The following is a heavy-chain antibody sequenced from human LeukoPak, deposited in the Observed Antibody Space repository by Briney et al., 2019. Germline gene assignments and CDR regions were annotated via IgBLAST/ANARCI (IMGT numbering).Heavy chain of an antibody. CDR2: IYYSGST. J-gene: IGHJ5*02. CDR1: GGSISSYF. Sequence: SETLSLTCTVSGGSISSYFWSWIRQPPGKGLEWIGYIYYSGSTNYNPSLKSRVTISVDTSKNQFSLKLSSVTAADTAVYYCARGVTIAVLLWFGRPNWFDPWGQGTLVTVSS. CDR3: ARGVTIAVLLWFGRPNWFDP. V-gene: IGHV4-59*12. D-gene: IGHD3-10*01.